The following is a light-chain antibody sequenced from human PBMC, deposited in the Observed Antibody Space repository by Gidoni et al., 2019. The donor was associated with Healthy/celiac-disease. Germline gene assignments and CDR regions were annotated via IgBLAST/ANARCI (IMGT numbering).Light chain of an antibody. Sequence: EIVMTQSLATLSVSPGERATLSCRASQSVSSNLAWYQQKPGQAPRLLIYGASARATGIPARFSGSGSGTEFTLTISSLQSEDFAVYYCQQYKNWPLTFGQGTKVEIK. J-gene: IGKJ1*01. V-gene: IGKV3-15*01. CDR3: QQYKNWPLT. CDR2: GAS. CDR1: QSVSSN.